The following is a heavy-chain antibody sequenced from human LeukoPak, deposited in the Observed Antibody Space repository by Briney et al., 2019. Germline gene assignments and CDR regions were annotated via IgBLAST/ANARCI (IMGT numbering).Heavy chain of an antibody. CDR3: ARQQYYGTGSPDDY. J-gene: IGHJ4*02. Sequence: GESLKISCKGSGYRFTSYWIAWVRRMPGKGLEWMGIIYPGDSDTKYSPSFEGQVTISADKSISTVYLQWSSLKASDTAMYYCARQQYYGTGSPDDYWGQGTLVTVSS. V-gene: IGHV5-51*01. D-gene: IGHD3-10*01. CDR2: IYPGDSDT. CDR1: GYRFTSYW.